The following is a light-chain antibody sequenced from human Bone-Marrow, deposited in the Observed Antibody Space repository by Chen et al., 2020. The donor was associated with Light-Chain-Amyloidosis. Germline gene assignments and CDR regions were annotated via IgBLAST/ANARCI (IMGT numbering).Light chain of an antibody. V-gene: IGLV2-14*01. Sequence: QSALTPPASVAGSPGQSITISCTGTSGDVGTYNYVSWYQQHPGKAPKVMIYAVSNRPSGVSNRFSGSKSGNTASLTISGLQSEDEADYYCSSLTSSSSYVFGPGTKVTVL. CDR2: AVS. CDR3: SSLTSSSSYV. J-gene: IGLJ1*01. CDR1: SGDVGTYNY.